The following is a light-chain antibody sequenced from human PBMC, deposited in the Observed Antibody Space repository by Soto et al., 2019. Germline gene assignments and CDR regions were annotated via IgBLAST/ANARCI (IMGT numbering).Light chain of an antibody. J-gene: IGKJ4*01. Sequence: EIVLTQSPGTLSLSPGERATLSCRASQSVRSGYFAWYQQKPGQAPRLLIVGASSRATGIPDRFGGGGSGTDFTLTISCLEPEDFALYYCHQYDNSPLTFGGGTKVEIK. CDR3: HQYDNSPLT. CDR2: GAS. V-gene: IGKV3-20*01. CDR1: QSVRSGY.